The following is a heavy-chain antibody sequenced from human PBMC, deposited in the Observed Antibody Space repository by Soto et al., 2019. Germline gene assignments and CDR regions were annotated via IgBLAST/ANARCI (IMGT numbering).Heavy chain of an antibody. V-gene: IGHV1-18*01. J-gene: IGHJ4*02. CDR1: GYTFTSYG. Sequence: ASVKVSCKASGYTFTSYGISWVRQAPGQGLEWMGWISAYNGNTYYADSVKGRFTISRDNSKNTLYLQMNSLRDEDTAVYYCAKQVTAGTALYDYWGQGSLVTVSS. D-gene: IGHD2-2*01. CDR3: AKQVTAGTALYDY. CDR2: ISAYNGNT.